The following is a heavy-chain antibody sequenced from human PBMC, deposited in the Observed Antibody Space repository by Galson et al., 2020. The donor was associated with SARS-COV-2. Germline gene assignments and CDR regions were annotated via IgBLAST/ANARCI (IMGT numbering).Heavy chain of an antibody. CDR3: ARDSDYGDYQLENFHYYYYGMDV. Sequence: ASETLSLTCTVSGGSISSYYWSWIRQPPGKGLEWIGYIYYSGSTNYNTSLKSRVTISVDTSKNQFSLKLSSVTAADTAVDYCARDSDYGDYQLENFHYYYYGMDVWGQGTTVTVSS. CDR2: IYYSGST. D-gene: IGHD4-17*01. J-gene: IGHJ6*02. V-gene: IGHV4-59*01. CDR1: GGSISSYY.